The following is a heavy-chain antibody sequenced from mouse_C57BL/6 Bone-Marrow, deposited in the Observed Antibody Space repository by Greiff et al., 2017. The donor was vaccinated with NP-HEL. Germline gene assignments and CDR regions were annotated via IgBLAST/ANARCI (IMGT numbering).Heavy chain of an antibody. CDR3: ARDPGFDWYFDV. D-gene: IGHD4-1*01. J-gene: IGHJ1*03. V-gene: IGHV7-1*01. CDR2: SRNKANDYTT. CDR1: GFTFSDFY. Sequence: EVNVVESGGGLVQSGRSLRLSCATSGFTFSDFYMEWVRQAPGKGLEWIAASRNKANDYTTEYSASVKGRFIVSRDTSQSILYLQMNALRAEDTAIYYCARDPGFDWYFDVWGTGTTVTVSS.